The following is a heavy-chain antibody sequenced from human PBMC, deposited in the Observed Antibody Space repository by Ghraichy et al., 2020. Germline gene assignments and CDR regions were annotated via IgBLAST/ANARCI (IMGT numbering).Heavy chain of an antibody. Sequence: GGSLRLSCAASGFTFSSFSMSWVRQAPGKGLEWVSGITGSGVNTYYPDSVKGRFTISRDNSKNTLYLQMNSLRAEDTAVYYCAKGFYRPAYWGQGALVTVSS. CDR3: AKGFYRPAY. D-gene: IGHD6-6*01. CDR2: ITGSGVNT. V-gene: IGHV3-23*01. J-gene: IGHJ4*02. CDR1: GFTFSSFS.